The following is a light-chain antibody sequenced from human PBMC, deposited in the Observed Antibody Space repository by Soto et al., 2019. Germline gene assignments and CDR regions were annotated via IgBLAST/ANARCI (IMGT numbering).Light chain of an antibody. CDR2: GAS. CDR1: QSVSSTF. J-gene: IGKJ4*01. V-gene: IGKV3-20*01. CDR3: QHYGSSPPLT. Sequence: EFVLTQSPGTLSLSPGERATLSCRASQSVSSTFLAGYQQKPGQAPRLLIYGASTRGTAIPDRFSGSGSGTDFTLTISRLEPEDFAVYYCQHYGSSPPLTFGGGTKVEIK.